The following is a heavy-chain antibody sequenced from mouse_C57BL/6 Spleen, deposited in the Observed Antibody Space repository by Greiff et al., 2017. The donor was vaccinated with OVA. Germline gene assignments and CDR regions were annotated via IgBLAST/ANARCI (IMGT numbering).Heavy chain of an antibody. CDR2: IWTGGGT. CDR3: ASTVVATDYAMDY. V-gene: IGHV2-9-1*01. CDR1: GFSLTSYA. J-gene: IGHJ4*01. Sequence: VQLQQSGPGLVAPSQSLSITCTVSGFSLTSYAISWVRQPPGKGLEWLGVIWTGGGTNYNSALKSRLSISKDNSKSQVFLKMNSLQTDDTARYYCASTVVATDYAMDYWGQGTSVTVSS. D-gene: IGHD1-1*01.